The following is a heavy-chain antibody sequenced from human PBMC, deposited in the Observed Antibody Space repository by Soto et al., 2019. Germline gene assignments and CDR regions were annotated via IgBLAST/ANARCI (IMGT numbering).Heavy chain of an antibody. CDR2: IIPILGIA. CDR1: GGTFSSYT. J-gene: IGHJ6*02. D-gene: IGHD3-10*01. CDR3: ARSWADGSGRALWGMDV. V-gene: IGHV1-69*02. Sequence: GASVKVSCKASGGTFSSYTISWVRQAPGQGLEWMGRIIPILGIANYAQKFQGRVTITADKSTSTAYMELSSLRSEDTAVYYCARSWADGSGRALWGMDVWGQGTTVTVSS.